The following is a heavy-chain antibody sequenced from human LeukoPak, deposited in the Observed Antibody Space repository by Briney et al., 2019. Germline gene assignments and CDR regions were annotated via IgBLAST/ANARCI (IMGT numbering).Heavy chain of an antibody. Sequence: SETLSLTCAVYGGSFSGYYWSWIRQPPGKGLEWIGEINHSGSTNYNPSLKSRVTTSVDTSKNQFSLNLSSVTAADTAVFYCARRTGTYYYDSSGYSPWRYYFDYWGQGTLVTVSS. CDR1: GGSFSGYY. V-gene: IGHV4-34*01. J-gene: IGHJ4*02. CDR3: ARRTGTYYYDSSGYSPWRYYFDY. CDR2: INHSGST. D-gene: IGHD3-22*01.